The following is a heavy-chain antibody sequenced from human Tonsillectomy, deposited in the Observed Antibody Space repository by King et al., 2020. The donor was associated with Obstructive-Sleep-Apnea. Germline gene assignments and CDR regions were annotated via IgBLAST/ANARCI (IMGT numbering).Heavy chain of an antibody. J-gene: IGHJ4*02. CDR2: ISWNSATK. CDR1: GFIFDNYG. Sequence: EVQLVESGGGLVQPGRSLRLSCAASGFIFDNYGVHWVRHAPGKGLEWVSGISWNSATKGYADSVKGRFTISRDNAKNSLFLLMNSLRPEDTALYYCAKDNTTSGWSGVFDYWGRGTLVTVSS. D-gene: IGHD6-19*01. CDR3: AKDNTTSGWSGVFDY. V-gene: IGHV3-9*01.